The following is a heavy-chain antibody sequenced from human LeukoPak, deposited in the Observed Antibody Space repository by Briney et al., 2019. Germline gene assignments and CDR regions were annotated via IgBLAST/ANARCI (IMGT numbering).Heavy chain of an antibody. CDR3: ARVSCSSTSCQYYYYYYMDV. CDR1: GGSISSGSYY. J-gene: IGHJ6*03. D-gene: IGHD2-2*01. V-gene: IGHV4-61*02. Sequence: PSQTLSLTCTVSGGSISSGSYYWSWIRQPAGKGLEWIGRIYTSGSTNYNPSLKSRVTISVDTSKNQFSLKLSSVTAADTAVYYCARVSCSSTSCQYYYYYYMDVGGKGTTVTVSS. CDR2: IYTSGST.